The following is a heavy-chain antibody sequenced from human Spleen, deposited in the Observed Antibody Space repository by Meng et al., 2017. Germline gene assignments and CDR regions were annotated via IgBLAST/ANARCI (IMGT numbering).Heavy chain of an antibody. CDR1: GGSFSGYY. Sequence: QVQLQQWGAGLLKPSETLSLTCAVYGGSFSGYYWTWVRQPPGKGLESIGEINHSGSTNYNPSPKSRVTISVDTSKNQFSLNLRSVTAADTAVYYRARGNVATFLGYWGQGTLVTVSS. D-gene: IGHD5-12*01. J-gene: IGHJ4*02. CDR3: ARGNVATFLGY. V-gene: IGHV4-34*01. CDR2: INHSGST.